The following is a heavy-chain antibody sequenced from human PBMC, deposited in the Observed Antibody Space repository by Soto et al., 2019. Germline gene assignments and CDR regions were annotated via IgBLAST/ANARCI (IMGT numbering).Heavy chain of an antibody. D-gene: IGHD2-2*01. CDR3: AGNGIVVVPAAIHAFDI. J-gene: IGHJ3*02. CDR2: IKQDGSEK. CDR1: GFTFSSYW. V-gene: IGHV3-7*01. Sequence: GGSLRLSCAASGFTFSSYWMSWVRQAPGKGLEWVANIKQDGSEKYYVDSVKGRFTISSDNAKNSLYLQMNSLRAEDTAVYYCAGNGIVVVPAAIHAFDIWGQGTMVTVSS.